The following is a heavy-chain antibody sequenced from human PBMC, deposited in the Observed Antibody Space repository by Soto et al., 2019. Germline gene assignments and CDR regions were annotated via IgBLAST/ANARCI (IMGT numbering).Heavy chain of an antibody. V-gene: IGHV3-23*01. CDR2: ISEGGGTP. Sequence: PGGSLRLSCAASGFTFSAFAMSWVRQAPGKGLEWVSTISEGGGTPFYADSVKGRFTISRDNSQNTLHLQMTTLRAEDTAVYFCAKRNRYYLDSWGQGSLVTVSS. CDR1: GFTFSAFA. J-gene: IGHJ4*02. CDR3: AKRNRYYLDS.